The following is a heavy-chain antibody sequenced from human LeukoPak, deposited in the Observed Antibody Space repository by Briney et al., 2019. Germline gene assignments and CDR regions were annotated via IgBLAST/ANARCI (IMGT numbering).Heavy chain of an antibody. V-gene: IGHV3-23*01. CDR3: AKGRFTVVHDAFDI. D-gene: IGHD4-23*01. J-gene: IGHJ3*02. CDR1: GFTFDDYG. CDR2: ISGSGGST. Sequence: GGSLRLSCAASGFTFDDYGMSWVRQAPGKGLEWVSAISGSGGSTCYADSVKGRFTISRDNSKNTLYLQMNSLRAEDTAVYYCAKGRFTVVHDAFDIWGQGTMVTVSS.